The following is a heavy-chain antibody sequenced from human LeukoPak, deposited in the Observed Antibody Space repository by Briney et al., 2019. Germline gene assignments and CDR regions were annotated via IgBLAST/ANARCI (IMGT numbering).Heavy chain of an antibody. CDR3: AKGHSAHGTGFDY. V-gene: IGHV3-23*01. CDR1: GLTFSRFA. Sequence: QPGGSLRLSCAASGLTFSRFAMSWVRQAPGKGLEWVSTISGSGDTTYYADSVKGRFTISRDNLKNTLYVQMNSLQVEDTAVYYCAKGHSAHGTGFDYWGQGTLVIVSS. CDR2: ISGSGDTT. J-gene: IGHJ4*02. D-gene: IGHD1-1*01.